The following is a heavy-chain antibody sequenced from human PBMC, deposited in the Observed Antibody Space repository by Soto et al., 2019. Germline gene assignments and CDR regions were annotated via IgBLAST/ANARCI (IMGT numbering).Heavy chain of an antibody. CDR1: GGSITSGDYY. J-gene: IGHJ6*02. D-gene: IGHD3-3*01. Sequence: PSETLSLTCTVSGGSITSGDYYWSWIRQPPGKGLEWIGYIYYSGSTYYNPSLKSRVTISVDTSKSQFSLKLSSVTAADTAVYYCARDMRFARDYYYYGMDVWGQGTTVTVSS. CDR3: ARDMRFARDYYYYGMDV. CDR2: IYYSGST. V-gene: IGHV4-30-4*01.